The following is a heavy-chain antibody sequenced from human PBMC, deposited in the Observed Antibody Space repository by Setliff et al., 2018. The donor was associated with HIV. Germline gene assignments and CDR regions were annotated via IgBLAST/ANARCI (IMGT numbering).Heavy chain of an antibody. Sequence: SETLSLTCTISGGSITRTPYYWGWIRQPPGKGLEWIGSIHHSGTAYDNPSLKSRVTISVDPSKNQILLRLSSVTAADTAVYYCARLSGGMVPNYWGQGTLVTVSS. CDR1: GGSITRTPYY. J-gene: IGHJ4*02. V-gene: IGHV4-39*01. CDR3: ARLSGGMVPNY. D-gene: IGHD3-10*01. CDR2: IHHSGTA.